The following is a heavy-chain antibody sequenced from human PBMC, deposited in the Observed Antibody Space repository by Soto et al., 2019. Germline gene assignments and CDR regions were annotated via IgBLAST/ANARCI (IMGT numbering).Heavy chain of an antibody. CDR2: IDPNSGNT. CDR1: GYTFTSYD. J-gene: IGHJ3*02. Sequence: SVKVSCKASGYTFTSYDINWVRQATGQGLEWMGWIDPNSGNTGYAQKFQGRVTMTRNTSISTAYMELSSLRSEDTAVYYCAKADCSGGSCYRSRGACDIWGQGTLATVSS. D-gene: IGHD2-15*01. V-gene: IGHV1-8*01. CDR3: AKADCSGGSCYRSRGACDI.